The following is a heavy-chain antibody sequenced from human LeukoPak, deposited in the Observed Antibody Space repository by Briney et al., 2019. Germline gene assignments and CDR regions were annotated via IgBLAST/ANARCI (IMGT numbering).Heavy chain of an antibody. J-gene: IGHJ6*02. Sequence: GGSLRLSCAASGFTFSSYSMNWVRQAPGKGLEWVSSISSSSSYIYYADSVKGRFTISRDNAKNSLYLQMNSLRAEDTAVYYCAREDIVVVPAAISYYGMDVWGQGTTVTVSS. CDR2: ISSSSSYI. CDR3: AREDIVVVPAAISYYGMDV. V-gene: IGHV3-21*01. CDR1: GFTFSSYS. D-gene: IGHD2-2*01.